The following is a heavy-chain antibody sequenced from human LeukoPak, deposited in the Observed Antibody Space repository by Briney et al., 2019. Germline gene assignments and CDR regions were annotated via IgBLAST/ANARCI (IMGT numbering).Heavy chain of an antibody. CDR2: INHSGST. V-gene: IGHV4-34*01. J-gene: IGHJ4*02. D-gene: IGHD3-10*01. CDR1: GGSFSGYY. Sequence: PSETLSLTCAVYGGSFSGYYWSWIRQPPGKGLEWIGEINHSGSTNYNPSLKSRVTISVDTSKNQFSLKLSSVTAADTAVYYCARARSGSGSYYNRGYFDYWGQGTLVTVSS. CDR3: ARARSGSGSYYNRGYFDY.